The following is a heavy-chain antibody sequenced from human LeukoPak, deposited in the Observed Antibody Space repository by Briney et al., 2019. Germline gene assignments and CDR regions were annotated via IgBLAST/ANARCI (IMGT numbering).Heavy chain of an antibody. J-gene: IGHJ4*02. CDR3: ATETDYGEDY. Sequence: ASVKVSCKASGGPFSSYAISWVRQAPGQGLEWMGRIIPIFGTANYAQKFQGRVTITADKSTSTAYMELSSLRSEDTAVYYCATETDYGEDYWGQGTLVTVSS. CDR1: GGPFSSYA. D-gene: IGHD4-17*01. CDR2: IIPIFGTA. V-gene: IGHV1-69*06.